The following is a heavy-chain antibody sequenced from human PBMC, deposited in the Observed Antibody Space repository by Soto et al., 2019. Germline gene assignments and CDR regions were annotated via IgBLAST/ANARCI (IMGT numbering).Heavy chain of an antibody. CDR2: ISSSSSYI. V-gene: IGHV3-21*01. D-gene: IGHD3-3*01. J-gene: IGHJ4*02. CDR1: GFTFSSYS. CDR3: ARDWSTYYDFWSGNYYFDY. Sequence: ESGGGLVKPGGSLRLSCAASGFTFSSYSMNWVRQAPGKGLEWVSSISSSSSYIYYADSVKGRFTISRDNAKNSLYLQMNSLRAEDTAVYYCARDWSTYYDFWSGNYYFDYWGQGTLVTVSS.